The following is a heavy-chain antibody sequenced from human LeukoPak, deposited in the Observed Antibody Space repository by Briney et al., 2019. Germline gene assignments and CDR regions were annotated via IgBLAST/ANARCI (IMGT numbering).Heavy chain of an antibody. CDR3: ARDDYSYGQPYHFDY. D-gene: IGHD5-18*01. Sequence: PGGSLRLSCAASGFTFSSYSMNWVRQAPGKGLEWVSSISSSSSYIYYADSVKGRFTISRDNAKNSLYLQMNSLRAEDTAVYCCARDDYSYGQPYHFDYWGQGTLVTVSS. V-gene: IGHV3-21*01. CDR2: ISSSSSYI. CDR1: GFTFSSYS. J-gene: IGHJ4*02.